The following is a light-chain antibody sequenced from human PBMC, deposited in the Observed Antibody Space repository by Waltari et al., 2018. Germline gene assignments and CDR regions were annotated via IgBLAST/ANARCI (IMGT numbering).Light chain of an antibody. Sequence: IVLTQSPDTLSLSPGERATLSCRASQSVTNSLAWYQQKPGQAPSLLIYSESNRATGVPARFSGSGSGTDFTLTISSLEPEDFAVYYCQQRSNWPRTFGQGTKVEIK. CDR3: QQRSNWPRT. V-gene: IGKV3-11*01. CDR2: SES. J-gene: IGKJ1*01. CDR1: QSVTNS.